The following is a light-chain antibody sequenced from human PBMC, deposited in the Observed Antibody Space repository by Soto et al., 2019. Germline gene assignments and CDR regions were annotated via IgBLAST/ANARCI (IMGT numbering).Light chain of an antibody. J-gene: IGKJ1*01. Sequence: IQMTQAPSSLSAAVVARVIVTCRASQSIANYFNWYQQKPCTAPNLLIYAASTLQSGVPSRCSGSGSGTAVTLTMGSLEPEDLATYPWQQSDDSPWTFGQGTKV. CDR3: QQSDDSPWT. CDR2: AAS. V-gene: IGKV1-39*01. CDR1: QSIANY.